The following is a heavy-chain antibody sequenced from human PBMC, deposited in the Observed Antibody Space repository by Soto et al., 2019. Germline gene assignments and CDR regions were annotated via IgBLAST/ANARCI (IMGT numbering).Heavy chain of an antibody. V-gene: IGHV3-53*02. J-gene: IGHJ6*02. D-gene: IGHD1-1*01. CDR3: ARERTGTAPYYYYYGMDV. CDR1: GFTASSNY. CDR2: IYSGGST. Sequence: EVQLVETGGGLIQPGGSLRLSCAASGFTASSNYMSWVRQAPGKGLEWVSVIYSGGSTYYADSVKGRFTISRDNSKNTLYLQMNSLRAEDTAVYYCARERTGTAPYYYYYGMDVWGQGTTVTVSS.